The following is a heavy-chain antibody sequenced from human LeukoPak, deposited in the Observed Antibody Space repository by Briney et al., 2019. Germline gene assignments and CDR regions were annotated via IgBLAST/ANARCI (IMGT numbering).Heavy chain of an antibody. CDR3: RREGSGLLTKNFDY. V-gene: IGHV1-2*02. CDR1: GFPFSDSY. CDR2: INPRSGGT. D-gene: IGHD2-15*01. J-gene: IGHJ4*02. Sequence: ASVKVSCKASGFPFSDSYIHWVRQAPGQGLEWMGYINPRSGGTSCPQKFKGRVSLTADTMNTAYMVLSSLISDDTAIHYCRREGSGLLTKNFDYGGQGTLVTVSS.